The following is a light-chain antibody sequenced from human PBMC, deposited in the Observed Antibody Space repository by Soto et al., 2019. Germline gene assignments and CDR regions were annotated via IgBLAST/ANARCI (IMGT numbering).Light chain of an antibody. J-gene: IGKJ1*01. CDR1: QGISTY. V-gene: IGKV1-39*01. CDR2: AAS. Sequence: DIQMTRSPSSLSASVGDRVTITCRASQGISTYLNWYQQRPGKAPKLLIYAASSLQSGVPSRFSGSGSETHFTLTISSLQPEDFATYSCQQSYSTTWTFGQGTKVDIK. CDR3: QQSYSTTWT.